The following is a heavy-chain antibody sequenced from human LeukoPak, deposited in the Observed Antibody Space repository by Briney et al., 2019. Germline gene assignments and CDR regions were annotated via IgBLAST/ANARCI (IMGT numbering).Heavy chain of an antibody. D-gene: IGHD3-3*01. CDR2: IGNTET. J-gene: IGHJ4*02. CDR3: AKDWIQFNRIFDCFDS. CDR1: GFPFETNA. Sequence: PGGSLRLACETSGFPFETNAMSWVRQAPGKGLEWVSTIGNTETFYADSVTGRFTISRDNSKNTVYLHMHSLRVEDTAVYFCAKDWIQFNRIFDCFDSWGQGTLVTVSS. V-gene: IGHV3-23*01.